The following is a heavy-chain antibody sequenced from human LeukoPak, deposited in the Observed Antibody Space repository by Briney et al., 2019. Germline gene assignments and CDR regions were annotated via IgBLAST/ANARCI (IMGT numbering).Heavy chain of an antibody. CDR3: AKRPSDYGDYVSYFDY. J-gene: IGHJ4*02. Sequence: GGPLRLSCAASGFSFISYGMHWVRQAPGKGLEGGGVISDDGRRKDYADSVKGRFTISRDNSKDTLYLQMNSLRAEDTAVYYCAKRPSDYGDYVSYFDYWGQGTLVTVSS. CDR2: ISDDGRRK. V-gene: IGHV3-30*18. CDR1: GFSFISYG. D-gene: IGHD4-17*01.